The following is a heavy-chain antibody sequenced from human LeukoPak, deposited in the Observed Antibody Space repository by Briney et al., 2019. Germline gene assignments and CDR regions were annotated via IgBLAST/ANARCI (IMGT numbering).Heavy chain of an antibody. J-gene: IGHJ4*02. CDR1: GGSISSYY. CDR3: ARHDNWFGGSDY. D-gene: IGHD3-10*01. CDR2: IYYSGST. Sequence: SETLSLTCTVSGGSISSYYWSWIRQPPGKGLEGLGYIYYSGSTNYNPSLKSRVTISVDTSKNQFSLKLRSVTAAHTAVYYCARHDNWFGGSDYWGQGTLVPVSS. V-gene: IGHV4-59*08.